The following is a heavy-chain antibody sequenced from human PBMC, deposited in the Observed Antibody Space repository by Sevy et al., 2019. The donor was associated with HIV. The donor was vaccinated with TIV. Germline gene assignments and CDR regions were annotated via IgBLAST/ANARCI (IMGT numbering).Heavy chain of an antibody. D-gene: IGHD6-25*01. CDR1: GYTFTNYW. J-gene: IGHJ4*02. CDR3: VRHPGAATLYFDY. Sequence: GGSLRLSCKGSGYTFTNYWIGWVRQMPGKGLEWMGIIYPDDSDTRYSPSFQGQVTISADKSISTAYLQWSSLKASDTAIYYCVRHPGAATLYFDYWGQGILVTVSS. V-gene: IGHV5-51*01. CDR2: IYPDDSDT.